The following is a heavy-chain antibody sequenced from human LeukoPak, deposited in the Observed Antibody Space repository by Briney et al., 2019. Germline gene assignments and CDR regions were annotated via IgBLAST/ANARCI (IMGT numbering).Heavy chain of an antibody. CDR1: GFTIDTHW. CDR2: IRQDGGEK. CDR3: ASGSPEGGNRQFND. J-gene: IGHJ4*02. D-gene: IGHD4-23*01. Sequence: GGSLRLSCAASGFTIDTHWRDWVCQAPGKGLEWVANIRQDGGEKYFVGSVEGRFTISRDNAKNSLYLQMNSLRAEERAVYYRASGSPEGGNRQFNDWGQGTLVTVSS. V-gene: IGHV3-7*01.